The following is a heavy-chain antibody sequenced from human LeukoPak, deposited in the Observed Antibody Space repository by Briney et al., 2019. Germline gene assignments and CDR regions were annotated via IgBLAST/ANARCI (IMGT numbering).Heavy chain of an antibody. D-gene: IGHD6-13*01. CDR1: GFTFSNFA. CDR3: AKGYSSSWTGPFDY. Sequence: GRSLRLSCAASGFTFSNFAIHWVRQAPGKGLEWVAVILYDGRNKYYGDSVEGRFTISRDNSKNTVYLEMNSLRAEDTAVYYCAKGYSSSWTGPFDYWGQGTLVTVSS. V-gene: IGHV3-30*18. J-gene: IGHJ4*02. CDR2: ILYDGRNK.